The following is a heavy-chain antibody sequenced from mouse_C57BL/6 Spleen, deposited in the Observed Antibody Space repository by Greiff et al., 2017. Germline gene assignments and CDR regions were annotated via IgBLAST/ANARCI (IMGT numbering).Heavy chain of an antibody. V-gene: IGHV1-26*01. D-gene: IGHD3-3*01. J-gene: IGHJ2*01. CDR1: GYTFTDYY. CDR3: ARRAAVYFDY. Sequence: VQLQQPGPELVKPGASVKISCKASGYTFTDYYMNWVKQSHGKSLEWIGDINPNNGGTSYNQKFKGKATLTVDKSSSTAYMELRSLTSEDSAVYYCARRAAVYFDYWGQGTTLTVSS. CDR2: INPNNGGT.